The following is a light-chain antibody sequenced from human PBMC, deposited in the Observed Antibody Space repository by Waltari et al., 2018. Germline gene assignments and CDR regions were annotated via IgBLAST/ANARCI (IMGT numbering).Light chain of an antibody. J-gene: IGKJ4*01. Sequence: EIVLTLSPGTLSLSPGERVHLSCRSRQYMTGSWLTWYHQKPGPAPRHLINAESSKAPGVPDRFSGSGSGTDLTLTISRLEPEDSAVYYCQQYDGSVVTFGGGTKVEIK. CDR2: AES. V-gene: IGKV3-20*01. CDR3: QQYDGSVVT. CDR1: QYMTGSW.